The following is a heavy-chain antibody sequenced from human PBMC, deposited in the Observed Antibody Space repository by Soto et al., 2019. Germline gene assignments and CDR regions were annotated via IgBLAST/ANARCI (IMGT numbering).Heavy chain of an antibody. CDR2: IYYSGST. CDR3: ARQRGGVGPDYYYYGMDV. D-gene: IGHD2-15*01. CDR1: GGSISSYY. J-gene: IGHJ6*02. V-gene: IGHV4-59*08. Sequence: SETLSLTCTVSGGSISSYYWSWIRQPPGKGLEWIGYIYYSGSTNYNPSLKSRVTISVDTSKNQFSLKLSSVTAADTAVYYCARQRGGVGPDYYYYGMDVWGQGTTVTVSS.